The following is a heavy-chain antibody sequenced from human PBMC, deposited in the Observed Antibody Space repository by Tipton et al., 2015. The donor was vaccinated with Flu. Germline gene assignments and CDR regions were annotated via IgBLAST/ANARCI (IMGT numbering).Heavy chain of an antibody. D-gene: IGHD3-10*01. CDR2: IYYSGST. Sequence: TLSLTCTVSGGSISSSSYYWGWIRQPPGKGLEWIGSIYYSGSTYCNPSLKSRVTISVDTSKNQFSLKLSSVTAADTAVYYCARDFRVLTRYFDLWGRGTLVTVSS. CDR1: GGSISSSSYY. J-gene: IGHJ2*01. V-gene: IGHV4-39*07. CDR3: ARDFRVLTRYFDL.